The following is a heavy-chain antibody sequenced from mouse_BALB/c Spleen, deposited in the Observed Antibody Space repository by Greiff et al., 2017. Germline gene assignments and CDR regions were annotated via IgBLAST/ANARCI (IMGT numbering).Heavy chain of an antibody. CDR3: ARSYYGNYYWFAY. CDR2: INPNNGGT. D-gene: IGHD2-1*01. Sequence: EVQLQQSGPELVKPGASVKIPCKASGYTFTDYNMDWVKQSHGKSLEWIGDINPNNGGTIYNQKFKGKATLTVDKSSSTAYMELRSLTSEDTAVYYCARSYYGNYYWFAYWGQGTLVTVSA. J-gene: IGHJ3*01. CDR1: GYTFTDYN. V-gene: IGHV1-18*01.